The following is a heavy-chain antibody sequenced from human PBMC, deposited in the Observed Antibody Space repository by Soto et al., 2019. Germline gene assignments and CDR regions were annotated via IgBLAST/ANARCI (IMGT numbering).Heavy chain of an antibody. Sequence: AQLAESGGGVVQRGGSLRVSCTASGFSFRSFWMHWVRQAPGKGLMWVARVSPDGTISDYAESVKGRFIVSRDNAKNTVCLHMSSVRSDDTAFYFCATTIDYDFWTCTTDNEMDLWGPGNPVSVS. V-gene: IGHV3-74*01. CDR3: ATTIDYDFWTCTTDNEMDL. CDR2: VSPDGTIS. J-gene: IGHJ6*02. D-gene: IGHD3-3*01. CDR1: GFSFRSFW.